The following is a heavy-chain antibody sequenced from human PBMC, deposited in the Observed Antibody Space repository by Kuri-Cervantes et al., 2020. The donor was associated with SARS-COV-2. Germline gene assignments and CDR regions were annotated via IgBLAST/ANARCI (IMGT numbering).Heavy chain of an antibody. Sequence: GGSLRLSCEVSGFLFSASAIHWVRQASGKGLEWVGRVRGKANNYATAYAASVKGRFTISRDDSKNTAYLQMNSLRAEDTAVYYCATELTYSSSWYGVWDYWGQGTLVTVSS. J-gene: IGHJ4*02. V-gene: IGHV3-73*01. CDR2: VRGKANNYAT. CDR1: GFLFSASA. CDR3: ATELTYSSSWYGVWDY. D-gene: IGHD6-13*01.